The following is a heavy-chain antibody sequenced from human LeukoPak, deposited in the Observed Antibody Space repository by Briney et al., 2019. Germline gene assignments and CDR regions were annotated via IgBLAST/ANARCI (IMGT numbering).Heavy chain of an antibody. CDR1: GYTFTSYY. CDR3: ARDRYCGGDCYNTHFDY. J-gene: IGHJ4*02. D-gene: IGHD2-21*02. Sequence: ASVKVSCKASGYTFTSYYMHWVRQAPGQGLEWMRIINPSGGSTSYAQKFQGRVTMTRDMSTSTVYMELSSLRSEDTAVYYCARDRYCGGDCYNTHFDYWGQGTLVTVSS. V-gene: IGHV1-46*01. CDR2: INPSGGST.